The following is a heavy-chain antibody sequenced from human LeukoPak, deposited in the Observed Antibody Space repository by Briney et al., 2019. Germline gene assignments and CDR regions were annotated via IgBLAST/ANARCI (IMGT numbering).Heavy chain of an antibody. Sequence: GGSLRLSCAASGFTFSTLDMSWVRQAPGKGLEWVSAISGSGGSTYYADSVKGRFTISRDNSKNTLYLQMNSLRTEDTAVYYCARDPQANSGLGYWGQGTLVTVSS. CDR1: GFTFSTLD. J-gene: IGHJ4*02. CDR2: ISGSGGST. V-gene: IGHV3-23*01. CDR3: ARDPQANSGLGY. D-gene: IGHD5-12*01.